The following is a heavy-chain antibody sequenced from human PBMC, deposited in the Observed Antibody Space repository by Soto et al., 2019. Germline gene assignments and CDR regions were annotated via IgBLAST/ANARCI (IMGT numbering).Heavy chain of an antibody. Sequence: SETLSLTCAVSSGPISSSDYYWSWIRQPPGKGLEWIGYIYYSGSTYYNPSLKSRVTISVDTSKNQFSLKLSSVTAADTAVYYWARDTDLAGPSDYWGQGPLVPVPS. CDR3: ARDTDLAGPSDY. V-gene: IGHV4-31*11. J-gene: IGHJ4*02. CDR2: IYYSGST. CDR1: SGPISSSDYY. D-gene: IGHD6-25*01.